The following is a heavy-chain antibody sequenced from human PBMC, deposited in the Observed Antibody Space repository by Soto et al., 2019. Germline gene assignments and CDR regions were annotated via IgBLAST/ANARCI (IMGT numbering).Heavy chain of an antibody. CDR3: APISGSYQRGFDS. CDR1: GCSLRNSGMS. CDR2: TDWSDDV. V-gene: IGHV2-70*13. J-gene: IGHJ4*03. D-gene: IGHD1-26*01. Sequence: SGPTLVTPTQTLTRSCVFSGCSLRNSGMSVSWIRQPPGKALEWPALTDWSDDVYYKSSLKTRLSMSKDTSKNLVVLIMTNQAPSDTATYYCAPISGSYQRGFDSWGRGTMVTVSS.